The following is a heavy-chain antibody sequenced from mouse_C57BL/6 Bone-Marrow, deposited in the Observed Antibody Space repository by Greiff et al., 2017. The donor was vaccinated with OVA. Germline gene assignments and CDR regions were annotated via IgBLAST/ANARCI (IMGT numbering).Heavy chain of an antibody. CDR2: IYPGSGST. CDR3: ARPHYGCGGGGFAY. Sequence: QVQLKQPGAELVKPGASVKMSCKASGYTFTSYWITWVKQRPGQGLEWIGDIYPGSGSTNYNEKIKSKATLTVDTSSSTAYMQLSSLTSEDSAVYYCARPHYGCGGGGFAYWGQGTLVTVSA. CDR1: GYTFTSYW. V-gene: IGHV1-55*01. J-gene: IGHJ3*01. D-gene: IGHD2-2*01.